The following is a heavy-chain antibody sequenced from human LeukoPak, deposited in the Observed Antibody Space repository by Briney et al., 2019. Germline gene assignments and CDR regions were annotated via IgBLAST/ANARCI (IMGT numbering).Heavy chain of an antibody. J-gene: IGHJ4*02. Sequence: SETLSLTCTVSGYSISSISRTYYWGWVRQSPGKGLEWIGSSYHSGSTYYNPSLQSRVTISIDTSKNQFSLKLSSVTAADTAVYYCAKLRVQNYGGNWGFDYWGQGTLVTVSS. V-gene: IGHV4-38-2*02. CDR3: AKLRVQNYGGNWGFDY. D-gene: IGHD4-23*01. CDR2: SYHSGST. CDR1: GYSISSISRTYY.